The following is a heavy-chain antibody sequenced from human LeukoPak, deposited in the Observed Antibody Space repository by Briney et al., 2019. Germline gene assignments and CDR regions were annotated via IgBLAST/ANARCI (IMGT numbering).Heavy chain of an antibody. CDR1: GFTVSSNY. CDR2: IYSGGST. D-gene: IGHD1-26*01. Sequence: GGSLRLSCAASGFTVSSNYMSWVRQAPGKGLEWVSVIYSGGSTYYADSVKGRFTISRDNSKNTLYLQMNSVRAEDTAVYYCATSQWELLRFDYWGQGTLVTVSS. J-gene: IGHJ4*02. V-gene: IGHV3-53*01. CDR3: ATSQWELLRFDY.